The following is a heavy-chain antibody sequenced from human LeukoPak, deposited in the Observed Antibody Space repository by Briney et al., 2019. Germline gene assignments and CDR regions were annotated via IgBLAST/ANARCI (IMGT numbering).Heavy chain of an antibody. CDR1: GFTFSNYG. J-gene: IGHJ4*02. Sequence: GGSLRLSCAASGFTFSNYGMHWVRQAPGKGLEWVAVISYDGSNKYYADSVKGRFTISRDNSKNTLYLQMNSLRAEDTAVYYCAKARLDYADYWGQGTLVTVSS. CDR2: ISYDGSNK. CDR3: AKARLDYADY. D-gene: IGHD4-17*01. V-gene: IGHV3-30*18.